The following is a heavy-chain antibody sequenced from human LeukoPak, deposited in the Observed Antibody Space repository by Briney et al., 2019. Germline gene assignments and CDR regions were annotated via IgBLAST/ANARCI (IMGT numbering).Heavy chain of an antibody. Sequence: SETLSLTCTVSGGSISSSSYYWGWIRQPPGKGLEWIGSIYYSGSTYYNPSLKSRVTISVDTSKNQFSLKLSSVTAADTAVYYCARDYGIVGAQTPAGFDPWGQGTLVTVSS. CDR3: ARDYGIVGAQTPAGFDP. V-gene: IGHV4-39*07. D-gene: IGHD1-26*01. CDR1: GGSISSSSYY. J-gene: IGHJ5*02. CDR2: IYYSGST.